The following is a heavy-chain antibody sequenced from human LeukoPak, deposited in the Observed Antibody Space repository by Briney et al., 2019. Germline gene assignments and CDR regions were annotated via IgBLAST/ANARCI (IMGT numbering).Heavy chain of an antibody. J-gene: IGHJ3*02. CDR1: GFTFKSYS. D-gene: IGHD4-17*01. CDR2: ISSYMDYK. CDR3: ARPTTVTTISADAFDI. Sequence: GGSLRLSCAASGFTFKSYSMYWVRQAPGRGLEWVSSISSYMDYKYYADSVKGRVTISRDNAKNSLYLQMNSLRAEDSSVYYCARPTTVTTISADAFDIWGQGTMVTVSS. V-gene: IGHV3-21*01.